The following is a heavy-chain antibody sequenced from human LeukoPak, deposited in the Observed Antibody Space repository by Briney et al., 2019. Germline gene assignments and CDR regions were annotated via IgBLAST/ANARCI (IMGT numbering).Heavy chain of an antibody. D-gene: IGHD3-10*01. CDR1: GGSFSGYY. J-gene: IGHJ4*02. Sequence: SETLSLTCAVYGGSFSGYYWSWIRQPPGKGLEWIGEINHSGSTNYNPSLKSRVTISVDTSKNQFSLKLSSVTAADTAVYYCARGRSRMVRGVPYFDYWGQGTLVTASS. V-gene: IGHV4-34*01. CDR2: INHSGST. CDR3: ARGRSRMVRGVPYFDY.